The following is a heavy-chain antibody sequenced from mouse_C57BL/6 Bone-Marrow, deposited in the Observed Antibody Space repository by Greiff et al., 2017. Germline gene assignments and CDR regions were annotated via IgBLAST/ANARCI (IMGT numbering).Heavy chain of an antibody. CDR2: INPSSGYT. CDR3: AREAIYYDYDRHGYYYAMDY. J-gene: IGHJ4*01. V-gene: IGHV1-7*01. CDR1: GYTFTSYW. Sequence: VQLVESGAELAKPGASVKLSCTASGYTFTSYWMHWVKQRPGQGLEWIGYINPSSGYTKYNQKFKDKATLTADKSSSTAYMQLSSLTYEDSAVYYCAREAIYYDYDRHGYYYAMDYWGQGTSVTVSS. D-gene: IGHD2-4*01.